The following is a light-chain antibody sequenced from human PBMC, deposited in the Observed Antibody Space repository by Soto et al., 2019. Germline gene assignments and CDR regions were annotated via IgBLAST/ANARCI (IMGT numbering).Light chain of an antibody. CDR3: SSYSSSSTMV. CDR2: EVS. CDR1: SSDVGGYNY. V-gene: IGLV2-14*01. Sequence: QSVLTQPASVSGSPGQSITIFCTGTSSDVGGYNYVSWYQQHPGKAPKLMIYEVSNRPSGVSNRFSGSKSGNTASLTISGLQAEVEADYYFSSYSSSSTMVFGGGTKVTVL. J-gene: IGLJ2*01.